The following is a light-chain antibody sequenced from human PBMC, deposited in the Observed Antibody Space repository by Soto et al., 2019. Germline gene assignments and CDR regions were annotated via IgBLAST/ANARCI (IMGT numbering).Light chain of an antibody. CDR1: QSGSSN. CDR3: QQYNAWPRT. Sequence: EIVLTQSPATLSLSPGERATLSCRASQSGSSNLAWYQHKPGQAPRLLIYGASTRATGIPAGFSGSGSGTEFTLTITSLQSEDFAVYYCQQYNAWPRTFGQGTKVDI. CDR2: GAS. V-gene: IGKV3-15*01. J-gene: IGKJ1*01.